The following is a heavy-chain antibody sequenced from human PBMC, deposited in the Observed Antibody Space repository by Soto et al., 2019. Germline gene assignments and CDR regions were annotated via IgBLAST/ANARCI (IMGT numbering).Heavy chain of an antibody. V-gene: IGHV4-59*01. D-gene: IGHD3-22*01. Sequence: PEETLSLTCTVSVGSISSYYWSWIRQPPGKGLEWIGYIYYSGSTNYNPSLKSRVTISVDTSKNQFSLKLSSVTAADTAVYYCARVYDSSVETFDYWGQGTLVTVSS. CDR3: ARVYDSSVETFDY. CDR2: IYYSGST. J-gene: IGHJ4*02. CDR1: VGSISSYY.